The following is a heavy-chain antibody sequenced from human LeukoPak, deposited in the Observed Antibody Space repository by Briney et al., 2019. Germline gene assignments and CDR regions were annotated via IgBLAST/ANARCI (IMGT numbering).Heavy chain of an antibody. CDR2: ISSSSSTI. CDR1: GFTFSSYA. V-gene: IGHV3-48*04. D-gene: IGHD5-12*01. Sequence: PGGSLRLSCAASGFTFSSYAMSWVRQAPGKGLEWVSYISSSSSTIYYADSVKGRFTISRDNAKNSLYLQMNSLRAEDTAVYYCARDVGGYLTYYFDYWGQGTLVTVSS. J-gene: IGHJ4*02. CDR3: ARDVGGYLTYYFDY.